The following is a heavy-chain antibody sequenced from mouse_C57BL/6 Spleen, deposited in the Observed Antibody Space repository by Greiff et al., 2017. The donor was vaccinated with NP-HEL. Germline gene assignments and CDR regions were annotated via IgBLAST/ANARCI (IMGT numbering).Heavy chain of an antibody. J-gene: IGHJ2*01. D-gene: IGHD4-1*01. CDR1: GYAFTNYL. V-gene: IGHV1-54*01. CDR3: ARKDWDYFDY. Sequence: QVQLQQPGAELVRPGTSVKVSCKASGYAFTNYLIEWVKQRPGQGLEWIGVINPGSGGTNYNEKFKGKATLTADKSSSTAYMQLSSLTSEDSAVYFCARKDWDYFDYWGQGTTLTVSS. CDR2: INPGSGGT.